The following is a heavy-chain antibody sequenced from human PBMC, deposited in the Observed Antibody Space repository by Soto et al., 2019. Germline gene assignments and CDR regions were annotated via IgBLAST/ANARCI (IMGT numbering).Heavy chain of an antibody. CDR1: GDSVSSNTAS. Sequence: SQTLSLTCAISGDSVSSNTASWNWIRQSPSRGLEWLGRTYFRSKWYNDYAVSVKSRIIVNPDTSNNQFSLQLNSVTPEDTAVYFCAKGDNLGPKTGYAFDPWGQGIMVTVSS. CDR2: TYFRSKWYN. J-gene: IGHJ5*02. D-gene: IGHD5-12*01. CDR3: AKGDNLGPKTGYAFDP. V-gene: IGHV6-1*01.